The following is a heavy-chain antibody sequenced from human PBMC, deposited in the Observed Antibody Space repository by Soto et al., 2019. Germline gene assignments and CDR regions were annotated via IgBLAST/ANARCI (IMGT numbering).Heavy chain of an antibody. V-gene: IGHV4-30-4*01. J-gene: IGHJ6*02. CDR2: IYYSGST. D-gene: IGHD2-15*01. CDR1: GGSISSGDYY. Sequence: QVQLQESGPGLVKPSQTLSLTCTVSGGSISSGDYYWSWIRQPPGKGLEWIGYIYYSGSTYYNPSLKSRVTISVDTSKTQFSLKLSSVTAADTAVYYCARDPGYCSGGSCYFYYYYGMDVWGQGTTVTVSS. CDR3: ARDPGYCSGGSCYFYYYYGMDV.